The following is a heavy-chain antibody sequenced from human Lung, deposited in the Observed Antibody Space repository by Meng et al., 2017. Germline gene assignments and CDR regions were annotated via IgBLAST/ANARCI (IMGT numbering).Heavy chain of an antibody. CDR1: GGSFRDYY. J-gene: IGHJ4*02. CDR2: INHSWST. Sequence: QGDLPQWGAGLLKRSETLVLTCVVFGGSFRDYYRSWIRQPPGKGMERIGDINHSWSTNYNPSPESRATISVATSQNNLSLTLSSVTAADSAVYDCARGPNTMAHDFDYWGQGTLVTVSS. CDR3: ARGPNTMAHDFDY. V-gene: IGHV4-34*01. D-gene: IGHD5-24*01.